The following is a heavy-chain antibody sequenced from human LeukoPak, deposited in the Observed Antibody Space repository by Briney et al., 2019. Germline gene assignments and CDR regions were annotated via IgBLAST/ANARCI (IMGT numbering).Heavy chain of an antibody. CDR1: GFTFSSYS. V-gene: IGHV3-48*04. D-gene: IGHD3-9*01. CDR2: ISSSSSTI. J-gene: IGHJ4*02. Sequence: GGSLRLSCAASGFTFSSYSMNWVRQAPGKGLEWVSYISSSSSTIYYADSVKGRFTISRDNAKNSLYLQMNSLRAEDTAVYYCARGTGSGDILTGYPRDFDYWGQGTLVTVSS. CDR3: ARGTGSGDILTGYPRDFDY.